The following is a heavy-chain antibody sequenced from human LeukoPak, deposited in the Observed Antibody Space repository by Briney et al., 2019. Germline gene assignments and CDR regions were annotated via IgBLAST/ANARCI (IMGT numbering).Heavy chain of an antibody. CDR3: ARGLRQGSAWSWGPKEKSYQYMDV. Sequence: PSETLSLTCGVSGGSFSSHYWTWIRQPPGKGLEWIGEINPRGSTNYNPSLESRVTVSADTSRNQLSLSLTSATAADSAVYFCARGLRQGSAWSWGPKEKSYQYMDVWGTGTTVIVSS. D-gene: IGHD6-19*01. J-gene: IGHJ6*04. CDR2: INPRGST. V-gene: IGHV4-34*01. CDR1: GGSFSSHY.